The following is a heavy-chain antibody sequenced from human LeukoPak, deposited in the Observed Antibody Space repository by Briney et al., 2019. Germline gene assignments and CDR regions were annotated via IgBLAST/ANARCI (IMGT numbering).Heavy chain of an antibody. V-gene: IGHV1-2*02. J-gene: IGHJ6*03. CDR1: GYTFTGYY. Sequence: ASVKVSCKASGYTFTGYYMHWARQAPGQGLEWMGWINPNSGSTNYAQKFQGRVTMTRDTSISTAYMELSRLRSDDTAVYYCARDLLLWFGEVHYYYYYMDVWGKGTTVTVSS. D-gene: IGHD3-10*01. CDR3: ARDLLLWFGEVHYYYYYMDV. CDR2: INPNSGST.